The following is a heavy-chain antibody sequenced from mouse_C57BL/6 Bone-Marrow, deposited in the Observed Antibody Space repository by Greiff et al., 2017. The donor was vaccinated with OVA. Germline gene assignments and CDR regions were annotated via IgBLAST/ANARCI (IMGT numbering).Heavy chain of an antibody. CDR2: IDPETGGT. CDR3: TRSYSNYYAVDY. CDR1: GYTFTDYE. J-gene: IGHJ4*01. Sequence: VQLQQSGAELVRPGASVTLSCKASGYTFTDYEMHWVKQTPVHGLEWIGAIDPETGGTAYNQKFKGKAILTADKSSCTAYMELRSLTSEDSAVYYGTRSYSNYYAVDYWGRGTSVTVSS. D-gene: IGHD2-5*01. V-gene: IGHV1-15*01.